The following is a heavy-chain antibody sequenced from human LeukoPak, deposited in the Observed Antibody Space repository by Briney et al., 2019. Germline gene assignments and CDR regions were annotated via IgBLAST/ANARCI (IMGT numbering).Heavy chain of an antibody. Sequence: GGSLRLSCAASGFTFSRCDMHWVRQAPGKGLEWVSYISSSGSTIYYADSVKGRFTISRDNAKNSLYLQMNSLRAEDTAVYYCAELGITMIGGVWGKGTTVTISS. V-gene: IGHV3-48*03. J-gene: IGHJ6*04. CDR2: ISSSGSTI. CDR3: AELGITMIGGV. D-gene: IGHD3-10*02. CDR1: GFTFSRCD.